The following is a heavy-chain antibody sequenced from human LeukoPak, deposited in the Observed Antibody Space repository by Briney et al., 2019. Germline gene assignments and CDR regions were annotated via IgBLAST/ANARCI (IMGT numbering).Heavy chain of an antibody. V-gene: IGHV3-48*03. CDR2: ISSSGSTI. D-gene: IGHD1-26*01. CDR3: ARDGGIVGATYFDY. CDR1: GFTFSSYE. Sequence: PGGSLRLSCAASGFTFSSYEMNWVRQAPGKGLEWVSYISSSGSTIYYADSVKGRFTISRDNAKNSLYLQMNSLRAEDTAVYYCARDGGIVGATYFDYWGQGTLVTVSS. J-gene: IGHJ4*02.